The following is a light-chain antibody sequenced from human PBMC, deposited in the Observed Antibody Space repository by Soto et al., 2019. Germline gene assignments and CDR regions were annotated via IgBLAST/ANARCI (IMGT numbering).Light chain of an antibody. CDR2: GVN. V-gene: IGLV2-14*01. CDR3: SSFSSTTTPVV. Sequence: SVLTEPASVSGSPGQSITISCTGTTSDVGGYNYVSWYQQHPGKAPKLIVYGVNNRPSGVSNRFSGSKSGDTASLTISGLQAEDDADYYCSSFSSTTTPVVLGGGTKLTVL. CDR1: TSDVGGYNY. J-gene: IGLJ2*01.